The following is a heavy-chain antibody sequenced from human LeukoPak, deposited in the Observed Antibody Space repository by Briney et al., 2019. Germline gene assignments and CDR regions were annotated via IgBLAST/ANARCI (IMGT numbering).Heavy chain of an antibody. J-gene: IGHJ4*02. V-gene: IGHV4-59*01. CDR3: AVSSGWLAVTFDY. D-gene: IGHD6-19*01. CDR1: GGSISSYY. CDR2: IYYSGST. Sequence: PSETLSLTCTVSGGSISSYYWSWIRQPPGKGLEWIGYIYYSGSTNYNPSLKSRVTISVDTSKNQFSLKLSSVTAADTAVYYCAVSSGWLAVTFDYWGQGTLVTVSS.